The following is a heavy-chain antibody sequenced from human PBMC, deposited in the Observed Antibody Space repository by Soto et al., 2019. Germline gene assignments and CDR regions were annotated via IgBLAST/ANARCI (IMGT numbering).Heavy chain of an antibody. CDR3: ARVNYDFWSGYHSPGAFDI. V-gene: IGHV3-13*01. D-gene: IGHD3-3*01. CDR2: IGTAGDT. CDR1: GFTFSSYD. Sequence: EVQLVESGGGLVQPGGSLRLSCAASGFTFSSYDMHWVRQATGKGLEWVSAIGTAGDTYYPGSVKGRFTISRENAKNSLYLQMNSLRAGDTAVYYCARVNYDFWSGYHSPGAFDIWGQGTMVTVSS. J-gene: IGHJ3*02.